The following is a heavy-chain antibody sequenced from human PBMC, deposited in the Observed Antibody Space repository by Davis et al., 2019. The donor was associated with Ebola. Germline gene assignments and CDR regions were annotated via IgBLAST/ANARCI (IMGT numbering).Heavy chain of an antibody. CDR3: ARAVVPAAIGFDWFDP. V-gene: IGHV4-34*01. J-gene: IGHJ5*02. CDR2: INHSGST. D-gene: IGHD2-2*01. CDR1: GGSFSGYY. Sequence: MPGGSLRLSCAVYGGSFSGYYWSWIRQPPGKGLEWIGEINHSGSTNYNPSLKSRVTISVDTSKNQFSLKLSSVTAADTAVYYCARAVVPAAIGFDWFDPWGQGTLVTVSS.